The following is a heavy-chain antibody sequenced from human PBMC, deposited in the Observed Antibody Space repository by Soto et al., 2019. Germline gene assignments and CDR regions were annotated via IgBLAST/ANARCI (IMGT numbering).Heavy chain of an antibody. J-gene: IGHJ4*02. V-gene: IGHV3-74*01. D-gene: IGHD6-19*01. Sequence: GGSLRLSCAASGFTFSSYWMHWVRQVPGKGLVWVSRIHFDGSTTHYADSVKGRFTISRDNAKNTLSLQMNSLRAEDTAVYYCARDAYISGYYQFDYWGQGTMVTVSS. CDR1: GFTFSSYW. CDR2: IHFDGSTT. CDR3: ARDAYISGYYQFDY.